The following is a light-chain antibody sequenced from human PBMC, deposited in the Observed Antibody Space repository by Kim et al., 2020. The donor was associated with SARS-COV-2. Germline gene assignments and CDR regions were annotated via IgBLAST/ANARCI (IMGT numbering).Light chain of an antibody. V-gene: IGLV3-21*04. CDR1: KIRSQS. CDR3: QVWDSSSNHVI. CDR2: YDS. J-gene: IGLJ2*01. Sequence: SYELTQPPSVSVAPGETARITCGGTKIRSQSVHXYQQKPGQAPVTVIYYDSDRPSGIPERFSGSTSGNTATLTISRVEAGDEADYYCQVWDSSSNHVIFG.